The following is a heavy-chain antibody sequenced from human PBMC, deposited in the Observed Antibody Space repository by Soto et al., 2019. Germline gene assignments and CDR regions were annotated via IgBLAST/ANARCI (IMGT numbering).Heavy chain of an antibody. CDR3: AGKIVLVPAASYYGMDV. Sequence: QVQLVQSGAEVKKPGSSVKVSCKASGGTFSSYAISWVRQAPGQGLEWMGGIIPIFGTANYAQKFQGRVTITADESPSTAYMELSSLRSEDTAVYYCAGKIVLVPAASYYGMDVWGQGTTVTVSS. D-gene: IGHD2-2*01. V-gene: IGHV1-69*12. CDR2: IIPIFGTA. J-gene: IGHJ6*02. CDR1: GGTFSSYA.